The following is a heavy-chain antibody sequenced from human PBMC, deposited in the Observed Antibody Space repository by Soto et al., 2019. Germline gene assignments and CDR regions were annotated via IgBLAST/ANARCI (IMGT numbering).Heavy chain of an antibody. J-gene: IGHJ6*03. D-gene: IGHD2-2*02. CDR2: INHSGST. CDR3: ARVGCSSTSCYTVDYYYYMDV. Sequence: SETLSLTCAVYDGSFSGYYCSWIRQPPGKGLEWIGEINHSGSTNYNPSLKSRVTISVDTSKNQFSLKLSSVTAADTAVYYCARVGCSSTSCYTVDYYYYMDVWGKGTTVTVSS. CDR1: DGSFSGYY. V-gene: IGHV4-34*01.